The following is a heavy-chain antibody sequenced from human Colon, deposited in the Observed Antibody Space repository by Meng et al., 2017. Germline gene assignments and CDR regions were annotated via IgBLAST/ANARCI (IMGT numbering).Heavy chain of an antibody. CDR1: GGSISRGDYY. D-gene: IGHD4-17*01. V-gene: IGHV4-30-4*01. CDR3: ARDRKHYGERGWFDP. J-gene: IGHJ5*02. CDR2: IYYSGST. Sequence: QGQLQESGPGRAQLSQTPSLTCTCSGGSISRGDYYWSWIRQPPGKGLEWIGYIYYSGSTYSNASLKSRVTISIDRSKNQFSLKLSSVTAADTAVYYCARDRKHYGERGWFDPWGQGTLVTVSS.